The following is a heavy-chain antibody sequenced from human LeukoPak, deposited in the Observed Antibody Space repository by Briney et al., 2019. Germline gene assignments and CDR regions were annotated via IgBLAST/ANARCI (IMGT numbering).Heavy chain of an antibody. CDR3: ARGLTPYYYDSSGYRDAFDI. V-gene: IGHV1-2*02. D-gene: IGHD3-22*01. CDR1: GGTFSSYA. Sequence: ASVKVSCKASGGTFSSYAISWVRQAPGQGLEWMGWINPISGGTNYAQKFQGRVTMTRDTSISTAYMELSRLRSDDTALYYCARGLTPYYYDSSGYRDAFDIWGQGTMVTVSS. CDR2: INPISGGT. J-gene: IGHJ3*02.